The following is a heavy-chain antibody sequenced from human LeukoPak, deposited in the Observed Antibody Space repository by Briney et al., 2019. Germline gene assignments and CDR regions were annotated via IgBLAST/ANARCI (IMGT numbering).Heavy chain of an antibody. CDR2: IHGTGGT. V-gene: IGHV4-4*07. D-gene: IGHD6-13*01. CDR1: GGSISSYY. J-gene: IGHJ4*02. Sequence: SETLSLTCTVSGGSISSYYWSWIRQPAGKGLEWIGRIHGTGGTDYNPSLKSRVTMSVDTSKNQFPLKLTSVTAADTAVYYCAKDGSSWPFFDSWGQGTLVTVSS. CDR3: AKDGSSWPFFDS.